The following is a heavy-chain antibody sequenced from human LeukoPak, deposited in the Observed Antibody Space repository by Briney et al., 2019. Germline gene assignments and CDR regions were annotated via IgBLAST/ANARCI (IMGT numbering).Heavy chain of an antibody. CDR3: ARPDCSGGSCYESSLARPFDY. CDR2: IRSSSSNT. V-gene: IGHV3-21*01. D-gene: IGHD2-15*01. CDR1: GFTFSSYS. Sequence: PGGSLRLSCAASGFTFSSYSMNWVRQAPGKGLEWVSSIRSSSSNTYYADSVKGRFTISRDNAKNSLYLQMNSLRAEDTAVYYCARPDCSGGSCYESSLARPFDYWGQGTLVTVSS. J-gene: IGHJ4*02.